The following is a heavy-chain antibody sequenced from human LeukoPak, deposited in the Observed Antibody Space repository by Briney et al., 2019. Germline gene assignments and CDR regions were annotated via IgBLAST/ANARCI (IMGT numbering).Heavy chain of an antibody. CDR3: AADPGYCSSTSCYAPV. CDR1: GYTFTSYD. V-gene: IGHV1-69*13. D-gene: IGHD2-2*01. J-gene: IGHJ4*02. Sequence: ASVKVSCKASGYTFTSYDINWVRQAPGQGLEWMGGIIPIFGTANYAQKFQGRVTITADESTSTAYMELSSLRSEDTAVYYCAADPGYCSSTSCYAPVWGQGTLVTVSS. CDR2: IIPIFGTA.